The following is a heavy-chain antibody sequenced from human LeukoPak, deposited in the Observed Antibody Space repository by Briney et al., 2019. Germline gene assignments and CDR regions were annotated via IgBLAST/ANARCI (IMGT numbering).Heavy chain of an antibody. CDR3: ARGADGDFFDY. J-gene: IGHJ4*02. CDR2: IWYDGSNK. D-gene: IGHD2-21*01. Sequence: GGSLRLSCAASGFTFSSYGMHWVRQAPGKGLEWVAVIWYDGSNKYYADSVKGRFTISSDNSKNTLYLQMNSLRAEDTAVYYCARGADGDFFDYWGQGTLVTVSS. V-gene: IGHV3-33*01. CDR1: GFTFSSYG.